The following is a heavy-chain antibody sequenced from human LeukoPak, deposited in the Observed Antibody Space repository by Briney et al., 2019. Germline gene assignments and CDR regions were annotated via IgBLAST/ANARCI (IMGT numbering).Heavy chain of an antibody. V-gene: IGHV1-69*04. CDR2: IIPILGIA. D-gene: IGHD2-2*01. Sequence: SVKVSCKASGGTFSSYAISWVRQAPGQGLEWMGRIIPILGIANYAQKFQGRVTITADKSTSTAYMELSSLRSEDTAVYYCARVLCSSTSCLHYYYYYGMDVWGQGTTVTVSS. CDR3: ARVLCSSTSCLHYYYYYGMDV. J-gene: IGHJ6*02. CDR1: GGTFSSYA.